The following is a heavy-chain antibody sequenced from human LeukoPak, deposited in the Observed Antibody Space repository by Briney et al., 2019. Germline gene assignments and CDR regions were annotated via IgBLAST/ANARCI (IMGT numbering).Heavy chain of an antibody. CDR1: GDSVSSNSAA. CDR2: TYYRSKWYN. CDR3: ARSPIAAAGRGNWFDP. Sequence: SQTLSLTCAISGDSVSSNSAAWNWIRQSPSRGLEWLGRTYYRSKWYNDYAVSVKSRITINPDTSKNQFSLQLNSVTPEDTAVYYCARSPIAAAGRGNWFDPWGQGTLVTVSS. D-gene: IGHD6-13*01. J-gene: IGHJ5*02. V-gene: IGHV6-1*01.